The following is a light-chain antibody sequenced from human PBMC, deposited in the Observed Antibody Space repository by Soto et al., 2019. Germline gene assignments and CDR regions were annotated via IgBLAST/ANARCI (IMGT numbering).Light chain of an antibody. J-gene: IGLJ2*01. V-gene: IGLV1-47*02. CDR3: AAWDDSLSVVI. Sequence: QAVVTQPPSASGTPGQRVTISCSGSSSNIGSNYVYWYQQLPGTAPKLLIYNNNQRPSGVPDRFSGSKSGTSASLAISGLRSEDEADYYCAAWDDSLSVVIFGGGTKLTVL. CDR1: SSNIGSNY. CDR2: NNN.